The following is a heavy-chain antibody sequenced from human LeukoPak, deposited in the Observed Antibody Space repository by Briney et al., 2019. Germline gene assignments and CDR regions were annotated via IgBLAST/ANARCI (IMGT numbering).Heavy chain of an antibody. V-gene: IGHV4-4*02. Sequence: SETLSLTCAVSGGSISVSNCWSWVRQPPGKGLEWIGEINHSGSTNYNPSLKSRVTISVDTSKNQFSLKLSSVTAADTAVYYCARAAGEEDYWGQGTLVTVSS. CDR3: ARAAGEEDY. CDR2: INHSGST. J-gene: IGHJ4*02. CDR1: GGSISVSNC.